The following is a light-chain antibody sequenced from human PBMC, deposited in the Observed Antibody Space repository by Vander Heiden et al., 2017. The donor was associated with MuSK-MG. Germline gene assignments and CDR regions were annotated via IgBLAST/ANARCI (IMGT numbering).Light chain of an antibody. CDR1: QSIRNY. J-gene: IGKJ4*01. V-gene: IGKV1-16*01. Sequence: LSASVGYRVTITCRASQSIRNYLAWFQQKPGKAPKALLYDASNLQRGVPSRFSGSGSETDFTLTISSLQAEEFATYYCQQDHNLPLTFGGGTKVEIK. CDR2: DAS. CDR3: QQDHNLPLT.